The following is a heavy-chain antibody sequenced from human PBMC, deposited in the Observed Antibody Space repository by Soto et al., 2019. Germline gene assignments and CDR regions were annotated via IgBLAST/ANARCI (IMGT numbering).Heavy chain of an antibody. V-gene: IGHV3-48*03. CDR2: ISSSGSTI. Sequence: EVQLVESGGGLVQPGGSLRLSCAASGFTFSSYEMNWVRQAPGKGLEWVSYISSSGSTIYYADSVKGRFTISRDNAKNSLYLQMNSLRAEDTAVYYCARDPVPFGESLSWFDPWGQGTLVTVSS. D-gene: IGHD3-10*01. CDR1: GFTFSSYE. CDR3: ARDPVPFGESLSWFDP. J-gene: IGHJ5*02.